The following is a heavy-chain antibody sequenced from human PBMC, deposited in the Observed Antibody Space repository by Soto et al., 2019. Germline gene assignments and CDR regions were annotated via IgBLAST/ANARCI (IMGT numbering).Heavy chain of an antibody. CDR1: GGSISSSSYY. CDR3: ARRVLRYFDWLSNWFDP. J-gene: IGHJ5*02. Sequence: PSETLSLTCTASGGSISSSSYYWRWIRQPPGKGLEWIGSIYYSGSTFYNPSLKSRVTISVDTSKNQFSLKLSSLTAADTAVYYCARRVLRYFDWLSNWFDPWGQGTLVTVS. CDR2: IYYSGST. V-gene: IGHV4-39*01. D-gene: IGHD3-9*01.